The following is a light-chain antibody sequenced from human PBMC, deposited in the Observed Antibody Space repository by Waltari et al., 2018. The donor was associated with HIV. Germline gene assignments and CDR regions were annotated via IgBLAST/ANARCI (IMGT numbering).Light chain of an antibody. CDR3: ASFTGDNTVM. CDR1: DTDFSLYKF. CDR2: DVD. V-gene: IGLV2-14*03. Sequence: AVTQPASVSGLPGQSTTISCTGDDTDFSLYKFVSWYQQHSGKPPRLILYDVDSRASGVSVRFSCSMSGNTASLTISGLRAEDEGHYYCASFTGDNTVMFGGGTEVTVL. J-gene: IGLJ3*02.